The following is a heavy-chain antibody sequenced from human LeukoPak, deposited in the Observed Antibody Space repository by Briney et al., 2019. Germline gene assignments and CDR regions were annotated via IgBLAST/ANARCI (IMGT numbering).Heavy chain of an antibody. V-gene: IGHV1-18*01. J-gene: IGHJ3*02. CDR1: GYTFTSYG. D-gene: IGHD6-13*01. CDR2: ISAYNGNT. Sequence: ASVKVSCKASGYTFTSYGISWVRQAPGQGLEWMGWISAYNGNTNYAQKLLGRVTMTTDTSTSTAYMELRSLRSDDTAVYYCARRSSWYMSGAFDIWGQGTMVTVSS. CDR3: ARRSSWYMSGAFDI.